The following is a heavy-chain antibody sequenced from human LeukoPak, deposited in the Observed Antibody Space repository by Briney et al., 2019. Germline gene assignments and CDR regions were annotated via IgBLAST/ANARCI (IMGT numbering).Heavy chain of an antibody. Sequence: GGSLRLSCAASGFTFSDYFMSWIRQAPGRGLEWVSYMSSTDTTIYYADSVKGRFAISRDNVKNSLYLQMNSLRAEDTAVYYCAKDWNDVGLLDYWGQGTLVTVSS. CDR2: MSSTDTTI. CDR3: AKDWNDVGLLDY. CDR1: GFTFSDYF. J-gene: IGHJ4*02. D-gene: IGHD1-1*01. V-gene: IGHV3-11*04.